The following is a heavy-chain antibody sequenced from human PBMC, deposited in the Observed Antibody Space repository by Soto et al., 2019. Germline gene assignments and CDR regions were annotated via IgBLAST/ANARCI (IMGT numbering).Heavy chain of an antibody. CDR1: GFIFSEST. D-gene: IGHD2-15*01. CDR3: VKQAHGLDGVAFDY. J-gene: IGHJ4*02. V-gene: IGHV3-64D*06. CDR2: VCTSGRST. Sequence: EVQLVESGGGLVQPGGSLRLSCSASGFIFSESTIYWVRQVPGKGLEAISAVCTSGRSTYYADSAKDRFTISRDNSKNTLFLQMGSLRPEDTAIYYCVKQAHGLDGVAFDYWGQGTQVTVAS.